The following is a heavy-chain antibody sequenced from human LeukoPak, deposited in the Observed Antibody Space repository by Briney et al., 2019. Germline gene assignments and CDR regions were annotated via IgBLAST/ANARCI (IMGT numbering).Heavy chain of an antibody. V-gene: IGHV3-30*18. Sequence: PGRSLRLSCAASGFTFSNYDMHWVRQAPGKGLEWVAVISYDGSNKYYADSVKGRFSISRGNSKNTLYLQMDSLRAEDTADTAVYYCAKEFWSGYQYFDSWGQGTLVTVSS. CDR3: AKEFWSGYQYFDS. J-gene: IGHJ4*02. D-gene: IGHD3-3*01. CDR2: ISYDGSNK. CDR1: GFTFSNYD.